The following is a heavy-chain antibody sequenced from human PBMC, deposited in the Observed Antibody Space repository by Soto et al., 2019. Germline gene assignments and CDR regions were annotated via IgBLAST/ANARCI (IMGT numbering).Heavy chain of an antibody. Sequence: AQLAETGGGLIQPGGSLRLSCAVSGFSVSRNYMNWVRQAPGKGLEWVSVIYSGGSTYYADSVKGRFTISRDNSKNTLYLQMNSLRAEDTAVYYCASLGEMATDYWGQGTLVTVSS. CDR1: GFSVSRNY. CDR3: ASLGEMATDY. D-gene: IGHD5-12*01. CDR2: IYSGGST. V-gene: IGHV3-53*02. J-gene: IGHJ4*02.